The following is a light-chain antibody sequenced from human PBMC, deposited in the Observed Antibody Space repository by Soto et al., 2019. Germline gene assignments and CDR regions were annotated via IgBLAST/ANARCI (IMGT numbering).Light chain of an antibody. CDR1: QSVSIN. CDR3: QQYNNWIT. V-gene: IGKV3-15*01. Sequence: EIVITQSTATLSVSPVEGSTLAFRASQSVSINLAWYQQKPGQAPRLLIYAASNRATGVPARFSGSWSGTEFTLTISSLQSEDFAVYYCQQYNNWITFGQGTRLEIK. CDR2: AAS. J-gene: IGKJ5*01.